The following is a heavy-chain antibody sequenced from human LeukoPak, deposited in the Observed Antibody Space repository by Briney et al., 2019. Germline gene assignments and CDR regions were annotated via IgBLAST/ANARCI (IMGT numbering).Heavy chain of an antibody. V-gene: IGHV3-72*01. Sequence: GGSLRLSCAVSGFTFSDYIFDWVRQAPGKGLEWVGRIRRGKNRYTTEYAASVKGRFIISRDGSKNSLYLHMNSLRTEDTAVYHCTRDGGGGDNSAFDLWGQGTMVTVSS. D-gene: IGHD3-16*01. CDR3: TRDGGGGDNSAFDL. CDR1: GFTFSDYI. CDR2: IRRGKNRYTT. J-gene: IGHJ3*01.